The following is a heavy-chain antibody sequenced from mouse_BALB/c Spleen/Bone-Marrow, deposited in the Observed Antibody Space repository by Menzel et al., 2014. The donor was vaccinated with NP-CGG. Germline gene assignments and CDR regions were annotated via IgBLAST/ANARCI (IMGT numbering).Heavy chain of an antibody. V-gene: IGHV14-3*02. D-gene: IGHD1-1*01. Sequence: EPVTPPDPVNWPRTASSLNIKDTYMHWVKQRPEQGLEWIGRIDPANGNTKYDPKFQGKATITADTSSNTAYLQLSSLTSEDTAAYYCASYYYGSYGFAYWGQGTLVTVSA. J-gene: IGHJ3*01. CDR2: IDPANGNT. CDR3: ASYYYGSYGFAY. CDR1: SLNIKDTY.